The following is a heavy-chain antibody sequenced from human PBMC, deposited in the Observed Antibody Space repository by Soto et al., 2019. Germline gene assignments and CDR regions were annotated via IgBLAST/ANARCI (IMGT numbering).Heavy chain of an antibody. CDR2: IYPGDSDT. CDR3: ARQGAVASTNFNY. D-gene: IGHD6-19*01. Sequence: GESLKISCNGSGYNFTIYWIGWVRQMPGKGLEWMGIIYPGDSDTTYSPSFQGQVTISVDKSIITAYLQWSSLKASDTAIYYCARQGAVASTNFNYWGQGTLVTVSS. V-gene: IGHV5-51*01. J-gene: IGHJ4*02. CDR1: GYNFTIYW.